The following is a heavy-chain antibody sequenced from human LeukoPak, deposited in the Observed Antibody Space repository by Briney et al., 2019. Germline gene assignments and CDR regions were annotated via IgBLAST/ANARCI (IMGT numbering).Heavy chain of an antibody. V-gene: IGHV3-9*01. CDR1: GFTFDDYT. CDR2: ITWNSNAI. D-gene: IGHD7-27*01. Sequence: GRSLRLSCAASGFTFDDYTMHWVRQAPGKGLEWVSTITWNSNAIAYAGSVKGRFTISRDNAKNSLYLQMSSLRAEDTAVYYCGKEFSATPRAAAQTGDAFDVWGQGTMVTVSS. CDR3: GKEFSATPRAAAQTGDAFDV. J-gene: IGHJ3*01.